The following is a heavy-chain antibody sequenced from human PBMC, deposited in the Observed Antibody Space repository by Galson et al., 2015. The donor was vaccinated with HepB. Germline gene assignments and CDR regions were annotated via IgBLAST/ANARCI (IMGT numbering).Heavy chain of an antibody. CDR1: GFTFDDYA. J-gene: IGHJ4*02. D-gene: IGHD4-23*01. Sequence: SLRLSCAASGFTFDDYAMHWVRQAPGKGLEWVSGISWNSGSIGYADSVKGRFTISRDNAKNSLYLQMNSLRAEDTALYYCAKDLGYGGNSGVDYWGQGTLVTVSS. V-gene: IGHV3-9*01. CDR3: AKDLGYGGNSGVDY. CDR2: ISWNSGSI.